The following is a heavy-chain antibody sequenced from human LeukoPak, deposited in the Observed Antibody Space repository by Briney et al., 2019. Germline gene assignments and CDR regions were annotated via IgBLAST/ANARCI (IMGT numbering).Heavy chain of an antibody. Sequence: GGSLRLSCVVSGFTFNTYGDYAMNWVRQPPGKGLEWVAAISGRGSSTSYADSVQGRFIISRDNSKSTLDLQMDSLRVDDTALYFCAKENSHMLFDYYGMGVWGKGTTVTVSS. CDR1: GFTFNTYGDYA. CDR3: AKENSHMLFDYYGMGV. CDR2: ISGRGSST. J-gene: IGHJ6*04. D-gene: IGHD2-8*01. V-gene: IGHV3-23*01.